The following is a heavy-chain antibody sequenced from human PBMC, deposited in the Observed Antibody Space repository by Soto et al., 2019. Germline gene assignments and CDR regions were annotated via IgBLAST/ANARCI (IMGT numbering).Heavy chain of an antibody. CDR3: ARHFSVALGFDY. J-gene: IGHJ4*02. V-gene: IGHV4-59*08. Sequence: SETLSLTCTVSGGSISRYYWSWIRQRPGKGLEWIGYIYYSGSTNYNPSLKSRVTISVDTSKNQFSLKLSSVTAADTAVYYCARHFSVALGFDYWGQGTLVTVSS. D-gene: IGHD5-12*01. CDR1: GGSISRYY. CDR2: IYYSGST.